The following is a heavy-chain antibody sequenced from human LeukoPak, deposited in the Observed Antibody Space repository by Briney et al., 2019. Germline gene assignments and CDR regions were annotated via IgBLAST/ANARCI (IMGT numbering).Heavy chain of an antibody. CDR2: INGGGNT. CDR1: GFTFSGYA. V-gene: IGHV3-21*06. CDR3: ARDPAEADC. Sequence: GGSLRLSCAASGFTFSGYAMNWVRQAPGKGLEWVSSINGGGNTFYADSVKGRFAISRDNAKNSLYPQMNGLRAEDTAVYYCARDPAEADCWGQGTLVTVSS. J-gene: IGHJ4*02.